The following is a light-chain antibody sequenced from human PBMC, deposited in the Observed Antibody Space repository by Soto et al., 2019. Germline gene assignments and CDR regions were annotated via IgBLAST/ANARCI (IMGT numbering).Light chain of an antibody. CDR3: LSYTSSDTYV. J-gene: IGLJ1*01. CDR1: STDVGGYKY. CDR2: DVT. Sequence: QSALTQPASVSGSPGQSITISCTGTSTDVGGYKYVSWYQQHPGKAPKFMIYDVTSRPSGISNRFSGSKSGNTALLIISGLQAEDEADYYCLSYTSSDTYVFGTGTKVTVL. V-gene: IGLV2-14*01.